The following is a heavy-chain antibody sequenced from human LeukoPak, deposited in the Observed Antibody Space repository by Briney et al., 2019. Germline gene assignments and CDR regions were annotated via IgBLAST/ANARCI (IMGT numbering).Heavy chain of an antibody. V-gene: IGHV4-30-4*01. J-gene: IGHJ5*02. CDR1: GGSISSGDYY. Sequence: SETLSLTCTASGGSISSGDYYWSWIRQPPGKGLEWIGYIYYSGSTCYNPSLKSRVTISVDTSKNQFSLKLSSVTAADTAVYYCARGVDFWSGFPNWFDPWGQGTLVTVSS. CDR3: ARGVDFWSGFPNWFDP. CDR2: IYYSGST. D-gene: IGHD3-3*01.